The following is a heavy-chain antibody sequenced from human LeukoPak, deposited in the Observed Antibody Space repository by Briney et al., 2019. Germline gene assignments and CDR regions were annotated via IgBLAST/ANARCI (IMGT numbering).Heavy chain of an antibody. D-gene: IGHD6-25*01. V-gene: IGHV3-7*03. CDR1: GFSFNKYR. J-gene: IGHJ4*02. Sequence: GGSLRLSCVASGFSFNKYRMTWVRQAPGKGLEWVANIKQDGSEKQYVDSVKGRFAISRDNAKKSLYLQINTLRAEDTAVYYCVRGPHIAATSYWGQGTLVTVSS. CDR3: VRGPHIAATSY. CDR2: IKQDGSEK.